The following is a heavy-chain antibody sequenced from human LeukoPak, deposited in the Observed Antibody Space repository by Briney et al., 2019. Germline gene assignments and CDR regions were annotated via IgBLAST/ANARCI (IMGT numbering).Heavy chain of an antibody. CDR3: ARGEDTAMVTGGYNWFDP. Sequence: PGGSLRLSCAASGFTFDDYAMHWVRQAPGKGLEWVSGISWNSGTIGYADSVKGRFTISRDNAKNSLYLQMNSLRAEDTAVYYCARGEDTAMVTGGYNWFDPWGQGTLATVSS. J-gene: IGHJ5*02. CDR2: ISWNSGTI. V-gene: IGHV3-9*01. D-gene: IGHD5-18*01. CDR1: GFTFDDYA.